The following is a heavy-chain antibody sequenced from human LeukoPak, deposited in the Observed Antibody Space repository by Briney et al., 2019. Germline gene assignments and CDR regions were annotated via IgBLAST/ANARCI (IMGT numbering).Heavy chain of an antibody. J-gene: IGHJ5*02. Sequence: GASVKVSCKASGGTFSSYAISWVRQAPGQGLEWMGRIIPILGIANYAQKFQGRVTITADKSTSTAYLELSSLRSEDTAVYYCAHLYYYDSSGYPFGPWGQGTLVTASS. CDR1: GGTFSSYA. CDR2: IIPILGIA. CDR3: AHLYYYDSSGYPFGP. V-gene: IGHV1-69*04. D-gene: IGHD3-22*01.